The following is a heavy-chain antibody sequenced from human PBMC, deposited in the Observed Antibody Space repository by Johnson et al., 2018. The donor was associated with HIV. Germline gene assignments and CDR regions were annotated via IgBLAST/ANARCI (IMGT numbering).Heavy chain of an antibody. J-gene: IGHJ3*02. CDR1: GFTVSSNY. D-gene: IGHD3-22*01. CDR3: ARGGANYYDSSGYYGAFDI. Sequence: VQLVESGGGLVQPGGSLRLSCAASGFTVSSNYMSWVRQAPGKGLEWVSVIYSGGSTYYADSVKGRFTISRDNSKNTLYLQMNSLRAEDTAVYYWARGGANYYDSSGYYGAFDIWGQGTMVTVSS. V-gene: IGHV3-66*01. CDR2: IYSGGST.